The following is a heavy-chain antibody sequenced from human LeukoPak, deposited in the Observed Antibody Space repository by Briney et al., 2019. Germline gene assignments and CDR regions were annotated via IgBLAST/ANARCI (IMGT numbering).Heavy chain of an antibody. J-gene: IGHJ5*02. V-gene: IGHV4-4*02. CDR1: GGSISSSNW. D-gene: IGHD2/OR15-2a*01. CDR2: IYYSGST. Sequence: PSGTLSLTCAVSGGSISSSNWWSWVRQPPGKGLEWIGYIYYSGSTNYNPSLKSRVTISVDTSKNQFSLKLSSVTAADTAVYYCARGVITTTIITFDPWGQGTLVTVSS. CDR3: ARGVITTTIITFDP.